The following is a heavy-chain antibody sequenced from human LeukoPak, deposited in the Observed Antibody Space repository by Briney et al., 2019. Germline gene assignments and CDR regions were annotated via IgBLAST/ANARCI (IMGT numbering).Heavy chain of an antibody. V-gene: IGHV1-2*02. CDR1: GYTFTGYW. J-gene: IGHJ4*02. Sequence: GASVKVSCKASGYTFTGYWMHWVRQAPGQGLEWMGWINPNSGGTNYAQKFQGRVTMTRDTSISTAYMELSRLRSDDMAVYYCATALYYDILTGYYPFDYWGQGTLVTVAS. CDR2: INPNSGGT. CDR3: ATALYYDILTGYYPFDY. D-gene: IGHD3-9*01.